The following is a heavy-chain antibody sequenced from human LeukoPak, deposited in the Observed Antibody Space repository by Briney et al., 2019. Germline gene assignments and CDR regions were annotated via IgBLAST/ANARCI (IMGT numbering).Heavy chain of an antibody. J-gene: IGHJ4*02. V-gene: IGHV3-11*06. CDR3: ARVSYGDSGYFDY. CDR1: GFIFSDYY. D-gene: IGHD4-17*01. CDR2: ISSSSSYI. Sequence: PGGSLRLSCPASGFIFSDYYMSWIRQAPGKGLEWVSYISSSSSYINYADSVKGRFTISRDNAKNSLYLQMNSLRAEDTVVYYCARVSYGDSGYFDYWGQGTLVTVSS.